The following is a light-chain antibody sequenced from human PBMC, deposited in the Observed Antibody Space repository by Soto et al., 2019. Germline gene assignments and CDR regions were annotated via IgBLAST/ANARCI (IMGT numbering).Light chain of an antibody. CDR1: QSLLHGDGKTF. Sequence: EIVMTQTPLSLSVIPGQPASISCKSSQSLLHGDGKTFLYWFVRKPGQPPQVLFYAVSKRFSGVPDRFSGGGSGTDFTLTISRVEAEDLGLYYCMQSMRHPFTFGQGTKLEI. CDR2: AVS. J-gene: IGKJ2*01. V-gene: IGKV2D-29*01. CDR3: MQSMRHPFT.